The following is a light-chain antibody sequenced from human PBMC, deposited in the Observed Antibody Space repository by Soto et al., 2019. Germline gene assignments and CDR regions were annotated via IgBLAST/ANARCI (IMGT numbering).Light chain of an antibody. CDR1: QSVSSSY. CDR3: QQYGSSPLT. J-gene: IGKJ4*01. V-gene: IGKV3-20*01. CDR2: GAS. Sequence: DIVLTQSPGTLSLSPGERATLSCRASQSVSSSYLAWYQQKPGQAPRLLIYGASSRATGIPDRFNGSGSGTDFTLTISRLEPEDFAVYYCQQYGSSPLTFGGGTKVDIK.